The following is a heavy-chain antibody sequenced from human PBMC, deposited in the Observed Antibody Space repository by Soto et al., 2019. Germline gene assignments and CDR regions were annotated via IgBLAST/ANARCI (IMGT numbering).Heavy chain of an antibody. CDR3: ARQRTTVVTQAYFDH. J-gene: IGHJ4*02. V-gene: IGHV4-39*01. Sequence: PSETLSLTCIVSGESISSSSYYWGWIRQPPGEGLEWIGSIYYSGRTYYNPSFKSRVTMSIDTSKNQFSLKLSSVTATDTAVYYCARQRTTVVTQAYFDHWGQGALVTVSS. D-gene: IGHD2-21*02. CDR1: GESISSSSYY. CDR2: IYYSGRT.